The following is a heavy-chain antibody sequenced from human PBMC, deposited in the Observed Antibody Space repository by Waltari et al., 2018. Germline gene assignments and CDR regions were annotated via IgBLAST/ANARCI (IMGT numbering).Heavy chain of an antibody. CDR2: IYYSGST. D-gene: IGHD6-19*01. Sequence: QVQLQQSGPGLVELSAPLSLTCTVSGGPISCHYWSWLRQPPGEGPEWIGYIYYSGSTNYNPSLKSRVTISVDTSKNQFSLKLSSVTAADTAVYYCARVHPKPWGDIAVAGYDYWGQGTLVTVSS. CDR1: GGPISCHY. V-gene: IGHV4-59*11. J-gene: IGHJ4*02. CDR3: ARVHPKPWGDIAVAGYDY.